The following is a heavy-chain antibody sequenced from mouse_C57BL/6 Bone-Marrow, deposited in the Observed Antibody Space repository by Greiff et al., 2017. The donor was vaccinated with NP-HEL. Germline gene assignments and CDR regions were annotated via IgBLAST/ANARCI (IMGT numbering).Heavy chain of an antibody. CDR1: GYTFTSYW. CDR3: ARWNWVDY. CDR2: IDPSDSYT. J-gene: IGHJ2*01. Sequence: QVQLQQPGAELVKPGASVKLSCKASGYTFTSYWMQWVKQRPGQGLEWIGEIDPSDSYTNYNQKFKGKATLTVDTSSSTAYMQLSSLTSEDSAVYYCARWNWVDYWGQGTTLTVSS. V-gene: IGHV1-50*01. D-gene: IGHD4-1*01.